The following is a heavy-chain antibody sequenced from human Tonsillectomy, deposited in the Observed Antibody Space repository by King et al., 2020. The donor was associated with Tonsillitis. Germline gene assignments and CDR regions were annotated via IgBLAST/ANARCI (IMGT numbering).Heavy chain of an antibody. CDR1: EFTFSYFG. V-gene: IGHV3-30*04. CDR2: ISFDGTNK. CDR3: ARGEAGTTLDD. J-gene: IGHJ4*02. D-gene: IGHD1-7*01. Sequence: VQLVESGGGVVQPGRSLRLSCTASEFTFSYFGMHWVRQAPGKGLEWVAFISFDGTNKYYIDSVKARFTISRDNSKNTLYLKMNSLRPEDTAVYYCARGEAGTTLDDWGQGTLVTVSS.